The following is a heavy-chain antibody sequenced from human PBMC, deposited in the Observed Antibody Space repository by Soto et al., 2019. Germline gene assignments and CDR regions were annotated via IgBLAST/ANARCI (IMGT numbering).Heavy chain of an antibody. CDR1: GYSFSTYW. D-gene: IGHD5-12*01. CDR3: ARPINGGYVY. V-gene: IGHV5-51*01. Sequence: LGESLKISCKGSGYSFSTYWIGWVRQMPGKGLEWMGIIYPGDSDTRYRPSFRGQVTISADKSISTAYLQWSSLKASDTAMYYCARPINGGYVYWGQGTLVTVSS. CDR2: IYPGDSDT. J-gene: IGHJ4*02.